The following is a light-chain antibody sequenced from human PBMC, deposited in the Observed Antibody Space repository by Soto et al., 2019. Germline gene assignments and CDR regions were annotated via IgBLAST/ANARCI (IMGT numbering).Light chain of an antibody. J-gene: IGKJ3*01. V-gene: IGKV1-5*01. Sequence: DIQMTQSPSTLSASVGDRVTITCRASQSISGWLAWYQQKPGKAPNLLIYDASSLESGVPSRFSGSGSGTEFTLTISSLQPDDFGTLYCRPHSPYSLPSGPGTKVDIK. CDR2: DAS. CDR3: RPHSPYSLP. CDR1: QSISGW.